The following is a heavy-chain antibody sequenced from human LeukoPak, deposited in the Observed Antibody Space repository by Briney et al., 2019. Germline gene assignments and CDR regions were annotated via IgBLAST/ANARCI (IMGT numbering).Heavy chain of an antibody. CDR3: ARGVNYFDY. Sequence: GVSLGHSCAASGFTVSNNYMSWVRQAPGKGLEWVSVIYSGGSTNYADSVKGRFTISRDRSKNTLYLQMNSLRAEDTAVYYCARGVNYFDYWGQGTLVTVPS. J-gene: IGHJ4*02. CDR1: GFTVSNNY. CDR2: IYSGGST. V-gene: IGHV3-53*01.